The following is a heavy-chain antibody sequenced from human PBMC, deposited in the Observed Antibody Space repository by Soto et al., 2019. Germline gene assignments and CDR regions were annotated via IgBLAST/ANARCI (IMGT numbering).Heavy chain of an antibody. V-gene: IGHV2-5*02. CDR2: IYWDDGK. Sequence: QITLKESGPTLVKPTQTLTLTCTFSGFSLSTSGVGVGWIRQPPGKALEWLALIYWDDGKRYSPSLKSRLTITTDTSKNQVVLTMTNMDPVDTATYYCARARHHYYYYGMEVWGQGTTVTVSS. CDR3: ARARHHYYYYGMEV. J-gene: IGHJ6*02. CDR1: GFSLSTSGVG.